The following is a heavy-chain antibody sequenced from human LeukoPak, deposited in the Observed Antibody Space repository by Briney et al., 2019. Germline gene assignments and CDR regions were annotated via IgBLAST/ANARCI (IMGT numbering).Heavy chain of an antibody. CDR3: AERVANFDY. D-gene: IGHD2-15*01. CDR1: GYTFTGYY. Sequence: ASVKVSCKASGYTFTGYYMHWVRQAPGQGLEWMGWINPNSGGTNYAQKFQGRVTMTRDTSISTAYMELSSLRSEDTAVYYCAERVANFDYWGQGTLVTVSS. V-gene: IGHV1-2*02. CDR2: INPNSGGT. J-gene: IGHJ4*02.